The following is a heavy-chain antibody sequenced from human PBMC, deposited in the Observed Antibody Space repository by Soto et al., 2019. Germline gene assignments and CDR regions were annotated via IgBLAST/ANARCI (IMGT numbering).Heavy chain of an antibody. CDR2: ISAANGNR. J-gene: IGHJ4*02. CDR1: GYDFSSYG. Sequence: QVQLVQSGAEAKKPGASVKVSCKASGYDFSSYGISWVRQAPGQGLEWMGWISAANGNRDYAQQFQGRVTMTSDTSRTTAYMEPRSLRSDDTAGYYCVRDPQGNDCWGQGTLVNVS. V-gene: IGHV1-18*04. CDR3: VRDPQGNDC.